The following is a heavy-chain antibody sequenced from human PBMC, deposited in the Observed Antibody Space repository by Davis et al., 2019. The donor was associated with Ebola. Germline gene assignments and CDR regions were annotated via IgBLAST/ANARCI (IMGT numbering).Heavy chain of an antibody. D-gene: IGHD3/OR15-3a*01. V-gene: IGHV4-59*01. CDR2: IYYSGST. CDR1: GGSISSYC. J-gene: IGHJ3*02. CDR3: ARGGRGAFDI. Sequence: SETLSLTCTVSGGSISSYCWSWIRQPPGKGLEWIGYIYYSGSTNYNPSLKSRVTISVDTSKNQFSLKLSSVTAADTAVYYCARGGRGAFDIWGQGTMVTVSS.